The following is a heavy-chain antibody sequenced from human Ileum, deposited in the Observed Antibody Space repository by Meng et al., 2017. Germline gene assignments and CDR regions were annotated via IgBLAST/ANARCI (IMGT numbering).Heavy chain of an antibody. V-gene: IGHV4-4*02. CDR2: IHHSGST. D-gene: IGHD1-26*01. CDR1: GGSISTSDW. J-gene: IGHJ4*02. Sequence: VQLQEPGRGLLTPSWTLSLTCAVSGGSISTSDWWSLVRQPPGKGLEWIGEIHHSGSTNYNPSLKSRVTISVDKSKNQFSLKLNSVTAADTAVYYCAREWSGSYRHFDYWGQGTLVTVSS. CDR3: AREWSGSYRHFDY.